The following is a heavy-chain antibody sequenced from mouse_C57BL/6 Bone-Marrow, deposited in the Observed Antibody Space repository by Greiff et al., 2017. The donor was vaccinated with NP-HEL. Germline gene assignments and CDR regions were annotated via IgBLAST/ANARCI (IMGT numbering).Heavy chain of an antibody. V-gene: IGHV1-80*01. CDR1: GYAFSSYW. D-gene: IGHD2-3*01. CDR2: IYPGDGDT. J-gene: IGHJ4*01. Sequence: QVQLKQSGAELVKPGASVKISCKASGYAFSSYWMNWVKQRPGKGLEWIGQIYPGDGDTNYNGKFKGKATLTADKSSSTAYMQLSSLTSEDSAVYFCARMILGCLLRYAMDYWGQGTSVTVSS. CDR3: ARMILGCLLRYAMDY.